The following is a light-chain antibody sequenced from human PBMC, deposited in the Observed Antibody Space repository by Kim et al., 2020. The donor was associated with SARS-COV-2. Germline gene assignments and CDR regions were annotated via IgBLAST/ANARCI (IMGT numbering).Light chain of an antibody. CDR2: DTS. J-gene: IGKJ4*01. V-gene: IGKV1-33*01. CDR1: QDITNS. CDR3: QQYDSLPLT. Sequence: DIQMTQSPSSLSASVGDRLTITCQASQDITNSLNWYQQKSGKAPKLLIYDTSNLEAGVPSRFSGSGFGTDFTFTISSLQPEDIATYYCQQYDSLPLTFGGGTNVDIK.